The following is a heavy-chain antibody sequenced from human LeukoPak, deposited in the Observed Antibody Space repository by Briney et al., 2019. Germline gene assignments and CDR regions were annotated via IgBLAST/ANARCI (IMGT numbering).Heavy chain of an antibody. CDR1: GFTFEVYA. D-gene: IGHD3-10*01. V-gene: IGHV3-64D*09. J-gene: IGHJ4*02. CDR3: VRFGREDTSMVHFDN. CDR2: ISSNGGAT. Sequence: GGSLRVSCSVSGFTFEVYAMHLVRQAPGKRLEYVSTISSNGGATYYTDSVKGRFTVSRDNSKNTLYLQMSSLRVEDTAVYHCVRFGREDTSMVHFDNWGQGTLVTVSS.